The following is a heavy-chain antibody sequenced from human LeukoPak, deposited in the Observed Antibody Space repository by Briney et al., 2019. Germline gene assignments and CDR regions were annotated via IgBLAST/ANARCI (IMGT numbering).Heavy chain of an antibody. V-gene: IGHV4-4*07. CDR3: AREVAAAGTGWFDP. J-gene: IGHJ5*02. CDR1: GGSISSYY. CDR2: IYTSGST. Sequence: SETLSLTCTVSGGSISSYYWSWIRQPAGKGLEWIGRIYTSGSTSYNPSLKSRVTMSVDTSKNQFSLKLSSVTAADTAVYYCAREVAAAGTGWFDPWGQGTLVTVSS. D-gene: IGHD6-13*01.